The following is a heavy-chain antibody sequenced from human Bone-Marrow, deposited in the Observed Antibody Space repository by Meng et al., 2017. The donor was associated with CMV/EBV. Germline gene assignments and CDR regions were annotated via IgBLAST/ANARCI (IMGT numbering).Heavy chain of an antibody. D-gene: IGHD3-3*01. V-gene: IGHV1-69*10. CDR3: ARGGFWLGYYSWFGP. Sequence: SVKVSCKPSGGTFSNYAVSWVRQAPGQGLEWMGGIIPILDITNCAQKFQGRVTITADKSTNAVYMELSSLRSDDTAVYYCARGGFWLGYYSWFGPWGHGTLVTVSS. CDR1: GGTFSNYA. J-gene: IGHJ5*02. CDR2: IIPILDIT.